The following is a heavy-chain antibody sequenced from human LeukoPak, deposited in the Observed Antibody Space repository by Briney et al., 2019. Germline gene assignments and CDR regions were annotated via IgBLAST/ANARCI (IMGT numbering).Heavy chain of an antibody. CDR1: GYSFTSYW. CDR3: ARIYSSGWYQDAFDI. D-gene: IGHD6-19*01. CDR2: IYPGDSDT. V-gene: IGHV5-51*01. Sequence: GESLKISCKGSGYSFTSYWIGWVRQMPGKGLEWMGIIYPGDSDTRYSPSFQGQVTISADKSISTAYLQWSSLKASDTAMYYCARIYSSGWYQDAFDIWGQGTMVTVSS. J-gene: IGHJ3*02.